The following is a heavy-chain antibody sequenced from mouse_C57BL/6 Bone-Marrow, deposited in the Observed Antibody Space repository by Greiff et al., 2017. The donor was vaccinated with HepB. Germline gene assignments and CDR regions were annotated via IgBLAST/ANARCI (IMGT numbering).Heavy chain of an antibody. J-gene: IGHJ3*01. CDR2: IDPENGDT. CDR3: TTPYGSSRWFAY. V-gene: IGHV14-4*01. CDR1: GFNIKDDY. Sequence: EVQLQQSGAELVRPGASVKLSCTASGFNIKDDYMHWVKQRPEQGLEWIGWIDPENGDTEYASKFQGKATISADTSSNTAYLQLSSLTSEDTAVYYCTTPYGSSRWFAYWGQGTLVTVSA. D-gene: IGHD1-1*01.